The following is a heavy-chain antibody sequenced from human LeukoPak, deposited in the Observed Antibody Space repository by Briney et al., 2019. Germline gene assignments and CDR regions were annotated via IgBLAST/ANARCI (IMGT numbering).Heavy chain of an antibody. CDR3: AKAVAAAGYHFYGMDV. J-gene: IGHJ6*02. D-gene: IGHD6-13*01. Sequence: PGGSLRLSCAAAGFTFNSYAMSSARQAPGKGLEWVSAISGSGSSTYSADSVKGRFTISRDNSKNTLYLQMNSLRGEDTAVYYCAKAVAAAGYHFYGMDVWGQGTTVTVSS. V-gene: IGHV3-23*01. CDR1: GFTFNSYA. CDR2: ISGSGSST.